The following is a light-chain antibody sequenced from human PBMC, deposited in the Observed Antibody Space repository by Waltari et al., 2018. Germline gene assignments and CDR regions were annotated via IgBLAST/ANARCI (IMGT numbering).Light chain of an antibody. Sequence: QSALTQPASVSGSPGQSITIPCTGTSSDVGGYNYVSWYQQHPGKAPKLMIYDVSNRPSGVSNCFSGSKSCNTASLTISGLQAEDEADYYCSSYTSSSTLYVFGTGTKVTVL. CDR3: SSYTSSSTLYV. CDR1: SSDVGGYNY. CDR2: DVS. V-gene: IGLV2-14*01. J-gene: IGLJ1*01.